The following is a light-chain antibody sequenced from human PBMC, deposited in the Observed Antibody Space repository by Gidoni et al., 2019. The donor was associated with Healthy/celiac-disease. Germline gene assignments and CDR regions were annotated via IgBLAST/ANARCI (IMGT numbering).Light chain of an antibody. J-gene: IGKJ1*01. V-gene: IGKV4-1*01. CDR1: QSVLYSYNNKNY. CDR3: QQYYGTPLT. CDR2: WAS. Sequence: DIVMTQSPDSRAVSLGEKATINCKSSQSVLYSYNNKNYLEWYQQKPGQPPKLLIYWASTRESGVPYLFSGSGSGTVFTPTISSLPAEDVAVYYFQQYYGTPLTFXQXTKVEIK.